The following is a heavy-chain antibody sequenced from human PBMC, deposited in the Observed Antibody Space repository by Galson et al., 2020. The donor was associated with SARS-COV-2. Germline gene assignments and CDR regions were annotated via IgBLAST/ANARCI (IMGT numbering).Heavy chain of an antibody. CDR1: GFSFSTYA. CDR2: ISSGGGTT. V-gene: IGHV3-23*01. D-gene: IGHD3-10*01. Sequence: GESLKISCVASGFSFSTYAMTWVRQAPGKGLEWVSGISSGGGTTYYADSVKGRFTISRDNSKNTVYLQMNSLRAEDTAVYYCAKSLYFGSGDYYYYMDVWGKGTTVTISS. CDR3: AKSLYFGSGDYYYYMDV. J-gene: IGHJ6*03.